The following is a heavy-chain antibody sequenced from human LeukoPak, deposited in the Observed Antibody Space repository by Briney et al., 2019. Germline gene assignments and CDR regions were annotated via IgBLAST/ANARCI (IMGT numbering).Heavy chain of an antibody. V-gene: IGHV4-39*01. Sequence: SPSETLSLTCTVSGVSISSSNSYWGWIRQPPGKGLEWIGSIYYSGNTYYNASLKSQVSISIDTSKNQFSLRLTSVTAADTAVYYCPRQTGSGLFILPGGQGTLVTVSS. CDR2: IYYSGNT. J-gene: IGHJ4*02. CDR3: PRQTGSGLFILP. D-gene: IGHD3/OR15-3a*01. CDR1: GVSISSSNSY.